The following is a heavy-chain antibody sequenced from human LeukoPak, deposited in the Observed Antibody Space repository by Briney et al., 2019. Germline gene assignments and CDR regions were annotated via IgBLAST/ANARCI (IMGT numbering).Heavy chain of an antibody. Sequence: PSETLSLTCTVSGYSISSAYYWGWIRQPPGKGLEWIGSGSHSGNTHYNPFLKGRVTISVDSSKIQFSLKVSSVTAADMAVYYCARWQVKSNYALYYFDFWGQGTLVTVSS. V-gene: IGHV4-38-2*02. D-gene: IGHD4-11*01. CDR1: GYSISSAYY. CDR2: GSHSGNT. CDR3: ARWQVKSNYALYYFDF. J-gene: IGHJ4*02.